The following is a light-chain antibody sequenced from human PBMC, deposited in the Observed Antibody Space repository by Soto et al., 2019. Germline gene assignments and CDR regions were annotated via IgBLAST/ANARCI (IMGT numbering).Light chain of an antibody. CDR3: QQSISTPT. CDR1: QTISNY. CDR2: AAS. J-gene: IGKJ2*01. V-gene: IGKV1-39*01. Sequence: DIQMTQSPSSLSASVGDRVTITCRASQTISNYLNWYQQKPGKAPKLLIYAASSSQSGVPSRFSGSGSGTAFTLTISSLQPEDVATYYCQQSISTPTFGQGTKVEIK.